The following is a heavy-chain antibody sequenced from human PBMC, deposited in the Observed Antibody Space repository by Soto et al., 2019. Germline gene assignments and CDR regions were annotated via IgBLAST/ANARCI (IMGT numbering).Heavy chain of an antibody. CDR2: MSGSSSTT. CDR3: AKNQERELPRVIDF. CDR1: GLTFSNYA. J-gene: IGHJ4*02. D-gene: IGHD1-7*01. Sequence: PGGSLRLSCAPSGLTFSNYAMSWVRQAPGGGLEWVSSMSGSSSTTYYADSVRGRFTISRDRSKNTLYLQISSLSAEDTALYYCAKNQERELPRVIDFWGQGTLVTVSS. V-gene: IGHV3-23*01.